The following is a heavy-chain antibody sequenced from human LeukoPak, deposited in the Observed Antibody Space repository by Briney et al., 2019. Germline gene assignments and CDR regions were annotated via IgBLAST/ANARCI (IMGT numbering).Heavy chain of an antibody. Sequence: SETLSLTCAVYGGSFSGYYWSWIRQPPGKGLEWIGEINHSGSTNYNPSLKSRVTISVDTSKNQFSLKLSSVTAADTAVYYCAREVTWSRLFDYWGRGTLVTVSS. CDR3: AREVTWSRLFDY. J-gene: IGHJ4*02. D-gene: IGHD4-23*01. CDR2: INHSGST. CDR1: GGSFSGYY. V-gene: IGHV4-34*01.